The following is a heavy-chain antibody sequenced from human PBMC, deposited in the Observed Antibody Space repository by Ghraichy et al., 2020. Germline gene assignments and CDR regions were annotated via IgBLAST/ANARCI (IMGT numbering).Heavy chain of an antibody. CDR1: GFIFRNSG. CDR3: GYSRTWNYYYYGMDV. Sequence: GGSLRLSCAASGFIFRNSGMSWVRQAPGKGLEWVSSISGSGGITYSADSVRGRFTISRDNSKNTLYLQMNSLRAEDTAVYYCGYSRTWNYYYYGMDVWGQGPTVTVSS. V-gene: IGHV3-23*01. J-gene: IGHJ6*02. CDR2: ISGSGGIT. D-gene: IGHD1-26*01.